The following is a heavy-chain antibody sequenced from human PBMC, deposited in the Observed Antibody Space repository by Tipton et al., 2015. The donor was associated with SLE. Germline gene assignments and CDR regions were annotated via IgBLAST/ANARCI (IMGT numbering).Heavy chain of an antibody. D-gene: IGHD2-2*01. CDR1: GFTFRIYS. Sequence: GSLRLSCAASGFTFRIYSMHWVRPVPGKGLVWVSRINSDGTGTAYADSVKGRSTISRDNAKNILYLQMNSLRVEDTALYFGARGIDPTSSRSCVYWAQGTL. CDR2: INSDGTGT. J-gene: IGHJ4*02. V-gene: IGHV3-74*01. CDR3: ARGIDPTSSRSCVY.